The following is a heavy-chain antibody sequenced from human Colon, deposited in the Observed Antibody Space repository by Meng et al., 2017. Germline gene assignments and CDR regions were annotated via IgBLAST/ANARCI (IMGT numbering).Heavy chain of an antibody. Sequence: QVQLQQSGPGLVKPSQTLPLPCVIHVDSVSSNTAAWNWIRQSPSRGLEWLGRTYYRSKWYNEYAVSVKSRMTFNADTSKNQVSLQVNSVTPEDTAVYYCARDHGYSYGLPLDYWGQGILVTVSS. CDR1: VDSVSSNTAA. J-gene: IGHJ4*02. D-gene: IGHD5-18*01. CDR2: TYYRSKWYN. CDR3: ARDHGYSYGLPLDY. V-gene: IGHV6-1*01.